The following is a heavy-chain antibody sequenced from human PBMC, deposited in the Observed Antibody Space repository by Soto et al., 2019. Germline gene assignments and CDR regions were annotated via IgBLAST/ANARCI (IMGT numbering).Heavy chain of an antibody. J-gene: IGHJ4*02. CDR2: ISGSGGGT. CDR3: AKGIVGATNLFDY. V-gene: IGHV3-23*01. CDR1: GFTFSSYA. Sequence: GGSLRLSCAASGFTFSSYAMSWVRQAPGKGLEWVSAISGSGGGTYYADSVKGRFTISRDNSKNTLYLQMNSLRAEDTAVYYCAKGIVGATNLFDYWGQGTLVTVSS. D-gene: IGHD1-26*01.